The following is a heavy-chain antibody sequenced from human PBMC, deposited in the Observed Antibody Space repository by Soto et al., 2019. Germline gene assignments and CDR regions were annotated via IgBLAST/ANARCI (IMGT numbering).Heavy chain of an antibody. CDR3: ARCITMVRGAQRGVYFDY. CDR2: INHSGST. CDR1: GGSFSGYY. Sequence: PSETLSLTCAVYGGSFSGYYWSWIRQPPGKGLEWIGEINHSGSTNYNPSLKSRVTISVDTSKNQFSLKLSSVTAADTAVYYCARCITMVRGAQRGVYFDYWGQGTLVTVSS. D-gene: IGHD3-10*01. V-gene: IGHV4-34*01. J-gene: IGHJ4*02.